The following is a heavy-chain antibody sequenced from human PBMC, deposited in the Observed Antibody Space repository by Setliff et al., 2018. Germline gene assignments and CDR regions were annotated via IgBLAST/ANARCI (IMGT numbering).Heavy chain of an antibody. CDR2: INPSSGAT. CDR3: ARDGEGDSDAFDI. CDR1: GYTFTGYY. D-gene: IGHD1-26*01. Sequence: ASVEVSCKASGYTFTGYYMYWVRQAPGQGLEWMGRINPSSGATIYAQKFQGRVTMTSDTSISTAYMELGRLRSDDTAVYFCARDGEGDSDAFDIWGQGTMVTVSS. V-gene: IGHV1-2*06. J-gene: IGHJ3*02.